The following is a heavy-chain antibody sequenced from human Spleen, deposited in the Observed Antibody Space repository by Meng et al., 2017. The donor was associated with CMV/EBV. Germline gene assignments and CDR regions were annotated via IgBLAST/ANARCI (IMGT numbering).Heavy chain of an antibody. J-gene: IGHJ6*02. CDR2: MNPNSGNT. Sequence: ASVKVSCKASGYTFTSYDNNWVRQATGQGLEWMGWMNPNSGNTGYAQKFQGRVTMTRNTSISTAYMELSSLRSEDTAVYYCARAPDLSLELPEYGMDVWGQGTTVTVSS. CDR3: ARAPDLSLELPEYGMDV. CDR1: GYTFTSYD. D-gene: IGHD1-7*01. V-gene: IGHV1-8*01.